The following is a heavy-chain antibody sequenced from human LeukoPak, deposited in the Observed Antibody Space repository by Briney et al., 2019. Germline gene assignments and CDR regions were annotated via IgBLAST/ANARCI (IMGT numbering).Heavy chain of an antibody. CDR2: INHSGST. V-gene: IGHV4-34*01. CDR3: ARDYGGNSHAFDI. CDR1: GGSFSGYY. D-gene: IGHD4-23*01. Sequence: RPSETLSLTCAVYGGSFSGYYWSWIRQPPGKGLEWIGEINHSGSTNYNPSLKSRVTISVDTSKNQFSLKLSSVTAADTAVYYCARDYGGNSHAFDIWGQGTMVTVSS. J-gene: IGHJ3*02.